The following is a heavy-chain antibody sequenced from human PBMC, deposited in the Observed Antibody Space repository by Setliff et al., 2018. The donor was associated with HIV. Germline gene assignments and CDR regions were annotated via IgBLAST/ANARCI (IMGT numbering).Heavy chain of an antibody. Sequence: PSETLSLTCTVSDSAMDSYYWSWVRQSPGRGLEYIGYIYWTGKTDYNPSLKSRVTISLDTSGNQFSLKLNSVTGADTAVYYCARFYDYYGHRLDYWGQGTQVTVSS. D-gene: IGHD3-16*01. CDR1: DSAMDSYY. CDR2: IYWTGKT. CDR3: ARFYDYYGHRLDY. J-gene: IGHJ4*02. V-gene: IGHV4-59*12.